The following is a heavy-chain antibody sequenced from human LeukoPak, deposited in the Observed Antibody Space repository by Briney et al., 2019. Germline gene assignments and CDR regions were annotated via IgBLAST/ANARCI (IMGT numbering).Heavy chain of an antibody. V-gene: IGHV4-30-4*08. CDR3: ARETFDFWSGHGAFDI. CDR1: GGSISSGDYY. CDR2: IYYSGST. J-gene: IGHJ3*02. Sequence: SQTLSLTCTVSGGSISSGDYYWSWIRQPPGKGLEWIGYIYYSGSTYYNPSLKSRVTISVDTSKNQFSLKLSSVTAADTAVYYCARETFDFWSGHGAFDIWGQGTMVTVSS. D-gene: IGHD3-3*01.